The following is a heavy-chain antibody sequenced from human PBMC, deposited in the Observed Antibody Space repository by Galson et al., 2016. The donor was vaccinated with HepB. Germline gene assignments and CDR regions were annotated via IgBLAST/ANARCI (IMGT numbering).Heavy chain of an antibody. CDR2: IFYSGST. V-gene: IGHV4-59*01. Sequence: SETLSLTCTVSGGSIRSFSWSWMRQSPGKGLEWMGDIFYSGSTIFNPSLKRRVSISLDTSKNQFSLNLTSVTAADTALYYCARQREDYYDSSVDYNNWFDPWGQGTLVTVSS. CDR1: GGSIRSFS. CDR3: ARQREDYYDSSVDYNNWFDP. J-gene: IGHJ5*02. D-gene: IGHD3-22*01.